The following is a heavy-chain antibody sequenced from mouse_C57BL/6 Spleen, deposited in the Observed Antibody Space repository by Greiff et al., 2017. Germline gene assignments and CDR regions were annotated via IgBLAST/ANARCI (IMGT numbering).Heavy chain of an antibody. CDR3: AKSYYCNYGAMDY. D-gene: IGHD2-1*01. V-gene: IGHV2-5*01. Sequence: QVQLKESGPGLVQPSQSLSITCTVSGFSLTSYGVHWVRQSPGTGLEWLGVIWRGGSTDYNAAFMSRLRITKDNSKSQVFFNMNSLQADDTAIYYCAKSYYCNYGAMDYWGQGTSVTVSS. J-gene: IGHJ4*01. CDR2: IWRGGST. CDR1: GFSLTSYG.